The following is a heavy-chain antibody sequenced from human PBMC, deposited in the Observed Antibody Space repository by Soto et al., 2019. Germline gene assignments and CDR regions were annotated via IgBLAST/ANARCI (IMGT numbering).Heavy chain of an antibody. J-gene: IGHJ6*02. CDR2: MSGSGGST. CDR3: AKDSYYDSSGYYYYYGMDV. D-gene: IGHD3-22*01. Sequence: EVQLLESGGGLVQPGGSLRLSCAASGFTFSSYAMSWVRQAPGKGLEWVSAMSGSGGSTYYSDSVKGRFTICRDNSKNTLYLQMNSLRAQDTAVYYCAKDSYYDSSGYYYYYGMDVWGQGTTVTVSS. V-gene: IGHV3-23*01. CDR1: GFTFSSYA.